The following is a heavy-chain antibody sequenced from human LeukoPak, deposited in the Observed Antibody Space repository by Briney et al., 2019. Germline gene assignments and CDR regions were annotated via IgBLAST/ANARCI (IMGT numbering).Heavy chain of an antibody. CDR2: IYSGGST. D-gene: IGHD1-1*01. CDR1: GFTVSSNY. J-gene: IGHJ4*02. V-gene: IGHV3-66*01. CDR3: TRTHWNDLDY. Sequence: GGSLRLSCAASGFTVSSNYMSWVRQAPGKGLEWVSVIYSGGSTYYADSVKGRFTISRDNSKNTLYLQMNSLRAEDTAVYYYTRTHWNDLDYWGQGTLVTVSS.